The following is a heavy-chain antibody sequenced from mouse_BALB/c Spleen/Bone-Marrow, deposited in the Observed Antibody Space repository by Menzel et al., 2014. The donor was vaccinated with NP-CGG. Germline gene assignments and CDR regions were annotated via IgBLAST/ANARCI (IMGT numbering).Heavy chain of an antibody. V-gene: IGHV5-17*02. CDR2: NSSGSSII. D-gene: IGHD4-1*01. J-gene: IGHJ2*01. CDR3: ARERTGFDY. Sequence: DVKLVESGGGLVQPGGSRKLSCAASGFTFSYFGMHWVRQAPEKGLEWVAYNSSGSSIIYYADTVKGRFTISRDNPKNTLFLQMTSLRSEDTAMYYCARERTGFDYWGQGTTLTVSS. CDR1: GFTFSYFG.